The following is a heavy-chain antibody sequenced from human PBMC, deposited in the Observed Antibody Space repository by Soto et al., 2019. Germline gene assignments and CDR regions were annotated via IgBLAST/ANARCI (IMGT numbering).Heavy chain of an antibody. V-gene: IGHV4-59*01. Sequence: PSETLSLTSTVSGGSISNYYRSCIRQPPGKGPEWIGYIYYSGSTNYNPSLKSRVTISVHTSKNQFSLKLNSMTAADTAVYYCARDGVGATVYFGYLDYWGQGALVTVSS. J-gene: IGHJ4*02. CDR2: IYYSGST. CDR1: GGSISNYY. CDR3: ARDGVGATVYFGYLDY. D-gene: IGHD1-26*01.